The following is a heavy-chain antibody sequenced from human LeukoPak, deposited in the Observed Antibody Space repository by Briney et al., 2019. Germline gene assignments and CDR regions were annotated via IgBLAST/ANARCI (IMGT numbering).Heavy chain of an antibody. CDR3: ASTTVIAKPYYYGMDV. CDR2: IYYSGST. V-gene: IGHV4-59*08. D-gene: IGHD1-1*01. CDR1: GGSISSYY. J-gene: IGHJ6*02. Sequence: SETLSLTCTVSGGSISSYYWSWIRQPPGKGLEWIGYIYYSGSTNYNPSLKSRVTISVDTSKNQFSLKLSSVTAADTAVYYCASTTVIAKPYYYGMDVWGQGTTVTVSS.